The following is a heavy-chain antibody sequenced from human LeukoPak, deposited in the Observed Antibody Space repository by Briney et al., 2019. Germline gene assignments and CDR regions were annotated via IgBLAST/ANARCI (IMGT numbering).Heavy chain of an antibody. Sequence: PGGSLRLSCAASGFTFSSYSMNWVRQAPGKGLEWVSAISGSGGSTYYADSVKGRFTISRDNSKNTLYLQMNSLRAEDTAVYYCARPHGIVVVITGLAFDIWGQGTMVTVSS. CDR2: ISGSGGST. CDR3: ARPHGIVVVITGLAFDI. V-gene: IGHV3-23*01. CDR1: GFTFSSYS. J-gene: IGHJ3*02. D-gene: IGHD3-22*01.